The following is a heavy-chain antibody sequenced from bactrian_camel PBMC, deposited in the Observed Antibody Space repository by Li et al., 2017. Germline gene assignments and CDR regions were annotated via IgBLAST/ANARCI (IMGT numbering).Heavy chain of an antibody. CDR2: IDVDSGNT. CDR3: NLGTGPLCDNEA. D-gene: IGHD4*01. V-gene: IGHV3S31*01. CDR1: GYTRSGNC. J-gene: IGHJ6*01. Sequence: VQLVESGGGSVQAGGSLRLSCTPSGYTRSGNCMAWFRQATGKERAGVALIDVDSGNTYCADSVKGRFTLSQDHAKNTLYLQMRSLIPEDTAMYRCNLGTGPLCDNEAWGQGTQVTVS.